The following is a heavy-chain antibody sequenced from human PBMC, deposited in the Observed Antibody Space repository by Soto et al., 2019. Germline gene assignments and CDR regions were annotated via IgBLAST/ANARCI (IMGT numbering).Heavy chain of an antibody. CDR3: ARAGVLTGYYNVNHFDY. CDR1: GHTFTSYG. V-gene: IGHV1-18*04. CDR2: ISAYNGNT. J-gene: IGHJ4*02. Sequence: ASVKVSCKASGHTFTSYGISWVRQAPGQGLEWMGWISAYNGNTNYAQKLQGRVTMTTDTSTSTAYMELRSLRSDDTAVYYCARAGVLTGYYNVNHFDYWGQGTLVTVSS. D-gene: IGHD3-9*01.